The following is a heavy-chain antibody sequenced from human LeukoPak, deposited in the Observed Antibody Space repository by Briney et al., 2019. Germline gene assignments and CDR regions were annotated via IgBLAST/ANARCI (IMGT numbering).Heavy chain of an antibody. CDR2: ISGSGGTT. J-gene: IGHJ4*02. CDR1: GFTFSNYA. V-gene: IGHV3-23*01. CDR3: AKDRVCSSTSCYGNFDY. D-gene: IGHD2-2*01. Sequence: QSGGSLRLSCAASGFTFSNYAMSWVRQAPGKGLEWVSTISGSGGTTSYADSVKGRFTISRDNSKNTLYLQMNSLRAEDTAVYYCAKDRVCSSTSCYGNFDYWGQGTLVTVSS.